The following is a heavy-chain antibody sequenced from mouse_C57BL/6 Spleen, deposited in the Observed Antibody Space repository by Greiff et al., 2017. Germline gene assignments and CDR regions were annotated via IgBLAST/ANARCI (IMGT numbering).Heavy chain of an antibody. CDR1: GYTFTSSG. Sequence: QVQLQQSGAELARPGASVKLSCKASGYTFTSSGISWVKQRTGQGLEWIGEIYPRSGNTYYNEKFKGKATLTADKSSSTAYMELRSLTSEDSAVYFCARHYDYGGAYWGQGTLVTVSA. V-gene: IGHV1-81*01. CDR2: IYPRSGNT. J-gene: IGHJ3*01. D-gene: IGHD2-4*01. CDR3: ARHYDYGGAY.